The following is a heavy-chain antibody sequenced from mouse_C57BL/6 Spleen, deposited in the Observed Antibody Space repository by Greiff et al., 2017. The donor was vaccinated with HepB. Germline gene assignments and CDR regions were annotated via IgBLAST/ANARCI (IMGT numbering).Heavy chain of an antibody. CDR3: VYYGSSYSY. D-gene: IGHD1-1*01. Sequence: EVKLMESGPELVKPGASVKISCKASGYSFTGYYMNWVKQSPEKSLEWIGEINPSTGGTTYNQKFKAKATLTVDKSSSTAYMQLKSLTSEDSAVYYCVYYGSSYSYWGQGTTLTVSS. J-gene: IGHJ2*01. CDR1: GYSFTGYY. CDR2: INPSTGGT. V-gene: IGHV1-42*01.